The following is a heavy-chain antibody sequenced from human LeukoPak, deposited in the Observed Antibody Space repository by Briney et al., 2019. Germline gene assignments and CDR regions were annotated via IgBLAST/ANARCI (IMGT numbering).Heavy chain of an antibody. J-gene: IGHJ4*02. Sequence: GGSLRLSCSASGFTFSNFAMFWVRQAPGKGLEYVSGISSDGGRTNYADSVKARFTISRDNSKVTLYLQMTSLRPEDTAIYYCVKDPSGNYFYFNYWGQGTLVTVSS. D-gene: IGHD1-26*01. CDR3: VKDPSGNYFYFNY. CDR1: GFTFSNFA. V-gene: IGHV3-64D*09. CDR2: ISSDGGRT.